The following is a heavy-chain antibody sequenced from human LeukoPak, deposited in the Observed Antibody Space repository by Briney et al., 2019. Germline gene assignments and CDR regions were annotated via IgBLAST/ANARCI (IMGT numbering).Heavy chain of an antibody. CDR1: GFTFDDYA. CDR3: AKDISGSGKYYFDY. CDR2: ISWNSGSI. V-gene: IGHV3-9*01. J-gene: IGHJ4*02. D-gene: IGHD3-10*01. Sequence: GGSLRLSCAASGFTFDDYAMHWVRQAPGKGLEWVSGISWNSGSIGYADSVKGRFTISRDNAKNSLYLQMNSLRAEDTALYYCAKDISGSGKYYFDYWGQGTLVTVSS.